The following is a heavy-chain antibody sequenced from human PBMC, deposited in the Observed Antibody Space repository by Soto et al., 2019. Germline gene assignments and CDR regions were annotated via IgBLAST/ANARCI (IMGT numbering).Heavy chain of an antibody. CDR1: GDSVSSNSAA. Sequence: SQTLSLTCAISGDSVSSNSAAWNLIRQSPSRGLEWLGRTYYRSKWYNDYAVSVKSRITINPDTSKNQFSLQLNSVTPEDTAVYYCARGPAAIKNWFDPWGQGTLVTVSS. V-gene: IGHV6-1*01. CDR3: ARGPAAIKNWFDP. J-gene: IGHJ5*02. D-gene: IGHD5-18*01. CDR2: TYYRSKWYN.